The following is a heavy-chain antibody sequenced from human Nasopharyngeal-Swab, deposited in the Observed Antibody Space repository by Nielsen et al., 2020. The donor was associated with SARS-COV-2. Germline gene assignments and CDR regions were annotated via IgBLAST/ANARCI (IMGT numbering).Heavy chain of an antibody. D-gene: IGHD6-19*01. CDR1: GYSISSGYY. J-gene: IGHJ4*02. V-gene: IGHV4-38-2*02. CDR3: ARGGYSSGWAVY. Sequence: SETLSLTCTVSGYSISSGYYWGWIRQPPGKGLEWIGSIYHSGSTYYNPSLKSRVTISVGTSKNQFSLKLSSVTAADTAVYYCARGGYSSGWAVYWGQGTLVTVSS. CDR2: IYHSGST.